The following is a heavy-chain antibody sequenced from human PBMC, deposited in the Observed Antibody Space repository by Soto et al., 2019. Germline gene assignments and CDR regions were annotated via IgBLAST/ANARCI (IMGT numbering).Heavy chain of an antibody. D-gene: IGHD3-10*01. V-gene: IGHV1-18*01. J-gene: IGHJ6*02. CDR2: ISAYNGNT. CDR3: ARGGPTSADYYYGMDV. Sequence: ASVKVSCTASGCTFSNDGINWVRQAPGQGLEWMGWISAYNGNTEYAQNFQGRVTMTTDTSTSTAYMELRSLRSDDTAVYSCARGGPTSADYYYGMDVWGLGTTVTVSS. CDR1: GCTFSNDG.